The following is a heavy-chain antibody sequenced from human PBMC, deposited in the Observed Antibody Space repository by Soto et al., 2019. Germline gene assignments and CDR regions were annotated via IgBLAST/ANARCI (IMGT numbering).Heavy chain of an antibody. CDR2: ISYDGSNK. J-gene: IGHJ6*02. CDR1: GFTFSSYG. V-gene: IGHV3-30*18. Sequence: GGSLRLSCAASGFTFSSYGMHWVRQAPGKGLEWVAVISYDGSNKYYADSVKGRSTISRDNSKNTLYLQMNSLRAEDTAVYYCAKESSLWFGELLSGSYYYYGMDVWGQGTTVTVSS. CDR3: AKESSLWFGELLSGSYYYYGMDV. D-gene: IGHD3-10*01.